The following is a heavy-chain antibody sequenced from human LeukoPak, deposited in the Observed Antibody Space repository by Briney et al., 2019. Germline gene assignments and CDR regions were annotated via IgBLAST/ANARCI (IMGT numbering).Heavy chain of an antibody. V-gene: IGHV3-23*01. CDR2: IIDSGGST. Sequence: GGSLRLSCAASGFTFSSYAMSWVRQAPGKGLEWVSSIIDSGGSTYYADSVRGRFTISRDNSKNTLYLQMNSLRAEDTAVYYCAKFRGRGAVDYWGRGTLVTVSS. D-gene: IGHD3-10*01. CDR1: GFTFSSYA. J-gene: IGHJ4*02. CDR3: AKFRGRGAVDY.